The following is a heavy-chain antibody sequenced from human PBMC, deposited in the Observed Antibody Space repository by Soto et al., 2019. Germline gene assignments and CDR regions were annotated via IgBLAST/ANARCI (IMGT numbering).Heavy chain of an antibody. CDR3: ARGFSGYYSSLDY. D-gene: IGHD5-12*01. J-gene: IGHJ4*02. Sequence: QVHLVQSGAEVKRPGSSVKVSCEASGGSFSSVAITWVRQVPGQGLEWMGGIIPTFGAANYGRQFQGRVTISADESTRTVYMELSSLRFDDTAVYYCARGFSGYYSSLDYWGQGTLVTVSS. CDR1: GGSFSSVA. V-gene: IGHV1-69*01. CDR2: IIPTFGAA.